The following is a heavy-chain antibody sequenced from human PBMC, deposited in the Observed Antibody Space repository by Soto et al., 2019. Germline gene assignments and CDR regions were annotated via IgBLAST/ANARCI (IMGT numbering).Heavy chain of an antibody. V-gene: IGHV4-34*01. D-gene: IGHD3-16*02. Sequence: TSETLSLTCAVYGGSFSGYYWSLIRQPPGKGLEWIGEINHSGSTNYNPSLKSRVTISVDTSKNQFSLKLSSVTAADTAVYYCARGLNVWGSYRWSWFDPWGQGTLVTVSS. J-gene: IGHJ5*02. CDR2: INHSGST. CDR1: GGSFSGYY. CDR3: ARGLNVWGSYRWSWFDP.